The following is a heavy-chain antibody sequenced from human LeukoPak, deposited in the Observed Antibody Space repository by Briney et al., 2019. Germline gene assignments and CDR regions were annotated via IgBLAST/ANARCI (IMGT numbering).Heavy chain of an antibody. J-gene: IGHJ5*02. CDR3: AKDYYDSSGYYYGWFDP. D-gene: IGHD3-22*01. V-gene: IGHV3-23*01. CDR2: TVGGGDGT. CDR1: GFTFSSTS. Sequence: PGGSLRLSCAASGFTFSSTSMSWVRQAPGKGLEWVAVTVGGGDGTYYADSVKGRFTISRDNSNNTLYLQMNSLRAEGTAVYYCAKDYYDSSGYYYGWFDPWGQGTLVTVSS.